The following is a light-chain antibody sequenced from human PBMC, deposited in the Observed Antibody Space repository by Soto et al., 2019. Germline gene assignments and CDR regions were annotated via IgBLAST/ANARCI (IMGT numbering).Light chain of an antibody. CDR2: DTF. CDR3: VQRSTWPWT. J-gene: IGKJ1*01. V-gene: IGKV3-11*01. CDR1: QSVSSY. Sequence: EIVLTQSPDTLSLSPGERATLSCRASQSVSSYLAWYQQKPGQALRLLIYDTFKRATGIPARFSGSGSGTDFTLTISSLEPEDFAVYHCVQRSTWPWTVGQGSKVEI.